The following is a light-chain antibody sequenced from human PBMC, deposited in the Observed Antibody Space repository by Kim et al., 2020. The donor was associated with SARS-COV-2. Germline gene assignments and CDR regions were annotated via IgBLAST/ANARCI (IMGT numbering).Light chain of an antibody. J-gene: IGLJ2*01. V-gene: IGLV7-46*01. CDR1: TGAVTSGHY. Sequence: PGGTVTLPCGSSTGAVTSGHYPYWFQQKPGQAPRTLIFATTNKHSWTPARFSGSLLGGKAALTLSGAQPEDEADYYCFLSYSGAVIFGGGTKLTVL. CDR2: ATT. CDR3: FLSYSGAVI.